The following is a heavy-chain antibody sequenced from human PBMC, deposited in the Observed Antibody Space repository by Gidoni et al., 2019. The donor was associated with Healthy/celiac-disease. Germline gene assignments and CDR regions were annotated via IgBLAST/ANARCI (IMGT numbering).Heavy chain of an antibody. CDR2: INPNSGGT. Sequence: QVQLVQSGAEVKKPGASVKVSCKASVYTFTGYYMHWVRQAPGQGLEWMGWINPNSGGTNYAQKVQGRVTMTRETSISTAYMELSRLRSDDTAVDYCARDPGYCSGGSCPEDYWGQGTLVTVSS. CDR3: ARDPGYCSGGSCPEDY. CDR1: VYTFTGYY. J-gene: IGHJ4*02. V-gene: IGHV1-2*02. D-gene: IGHD2-15*01.